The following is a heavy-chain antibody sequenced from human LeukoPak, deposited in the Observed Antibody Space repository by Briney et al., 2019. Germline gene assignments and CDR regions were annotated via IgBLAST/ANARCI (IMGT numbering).Heavy chain of an antibody. CDR1: GGSISTYY. CDR2: IFYSGNA. J-gene: IGHJ4*02. D-gene: IGHD6-13*01. Sequence: PSETLSLTCTVSGGSISTYYWSWIRQPPERGLEWIGYIFYSGNAISNPSLKSRVAISIDTSKNQFSLKLTSVTAADTAVYYCARHGSSWTFDYWGQGTLATVSS. V-gene: IGHV4-59*08. CDR3: ARHGSSWTFDY.